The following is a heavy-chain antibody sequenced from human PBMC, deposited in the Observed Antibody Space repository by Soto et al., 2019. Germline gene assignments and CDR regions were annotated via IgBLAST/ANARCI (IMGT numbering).Heavy chain of an antibody. Sequence: GASVKVSCKASGYTFTSYYMHWVRQAPGQGLEWMGIINPSGGSTSYAQKFQGRVTMTRDTSTSTVYMELSSLRSEDTAVYYCARDFHTSFYSSSSENWFDPWGQGTLVTVSS. CDR3: ARDFHTSFYSSSSENWFDP. J-gene: IGHJ5*02. CDR2: INPSGGST. CDR1: GYTFTSYY. V-gene: IGHV1-46*01. D-gene: IGHD6-13*01.